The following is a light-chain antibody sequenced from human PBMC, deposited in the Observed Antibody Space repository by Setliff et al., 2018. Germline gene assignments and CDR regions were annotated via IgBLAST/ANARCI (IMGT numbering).Light chain of an antibody. CDR2: YDR. CDR1: NIGSKS. CDR3: QVWDSRSEVV. V-gene: IGLV3-21*04. Sequence: SYELTQPPSVSVAPGKTARITCGGNNIGSKSVHWYQQKAGQAPVLVIYYDRDRPSGIPERFSGSNSGNTATLTISRVEVGDEADYYCQVWDSRSEVVFGGGTRSPS. J-gene: IGLJ2*01.